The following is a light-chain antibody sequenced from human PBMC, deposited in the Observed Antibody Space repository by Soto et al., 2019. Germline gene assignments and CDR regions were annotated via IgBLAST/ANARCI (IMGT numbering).Light chain of an antibody. Sequence: EIVLTQSPATLSLSPGERATLSCRASQSVSSYLAWYQQKPGQAPRLLIYETSNRATGIPARFSGSASGTDCTLTISSLEPEDFAVYYCQHRIKWPPIFTFGPGTKLDIK. CDR3: QHRIKWPPIFT. CDR1: QSVSSY. CDR2: ETS. V-gene: IGKV3-11*01. J-gene: IGKJ3*01.